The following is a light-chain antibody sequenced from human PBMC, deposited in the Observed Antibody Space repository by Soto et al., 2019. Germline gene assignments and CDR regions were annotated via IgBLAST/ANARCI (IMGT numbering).Light chain of an antibody. V-gene: IGKV1-5*01. CDR3: QQHKRDPVT. J-gene: IGKJ4*01. CDR2: DAS. Sequence: DIQMTQSPSTLSASVGDRVTITCRASQNIDIWLSWYQQKPGKAPSLLIYDASNLKSGVPSRFIGSGSATEFTLTISSLHPDDSGSYSCQQHKRDPVTFGRGTKGDI. CDR1: QNIDIW.